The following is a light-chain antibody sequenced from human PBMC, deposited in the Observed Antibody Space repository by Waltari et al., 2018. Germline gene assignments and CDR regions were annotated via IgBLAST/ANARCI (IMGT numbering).Light chain of an antibody. CDR1: QSVSIY. J-gene: IGKJ1*01. CDR3: QHYKNLPVS. CDR2: HTS. V-gene: IGKV3-20*01. Sequence: IVLTQSPGTLSLSPGERATLSCRASQSVSIYLAWYQQKPGQAPRLLIYHTSTRATGIPDRFSGSGSGTDFRRTISGLEPEDFAVYYCQHYKNLPVSFGQGTRVEIK.